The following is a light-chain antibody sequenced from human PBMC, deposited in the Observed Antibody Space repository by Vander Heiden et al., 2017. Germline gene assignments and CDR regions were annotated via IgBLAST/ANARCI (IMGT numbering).Light chain of an antibody. CDR2: GAS. CDR1: QSVSSN. CDR3: QQDNNWHPWT. J-gene: IGKJ1*01. V-gene: IGKV3-15*01. Sequence: EIVMPPSPATLSVSPGERATLSCRASQSVSSNLAWYQQKPGQPPKLLIYGASTRTTGIPARFSGSGYGTEVTLTISSLQSEDFAVYYCQQDNNWHPWTFGQASKVEIK.